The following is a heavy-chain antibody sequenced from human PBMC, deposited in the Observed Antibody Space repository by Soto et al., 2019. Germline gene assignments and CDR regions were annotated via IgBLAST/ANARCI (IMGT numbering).Heavy chain of an antibody. V-gene: IGHV5-51*01. CDR1: GYIFIDYW. Sequence: GESLKISCKASGYIFIDYWIGWVRQVPGKGLEWMGIVYPRDSDTRYSPSFQGQVTISADRSTGTAFLQWRSLKASDTALYYCARPPLPGYSIHFNSWGQGTLVTVSS. CDR2: VYPRDSDT. CDR3: ARPPLPGYSIHFNS. D-gene: IGHD2-15*01. J-gene: IGHJ4*02.